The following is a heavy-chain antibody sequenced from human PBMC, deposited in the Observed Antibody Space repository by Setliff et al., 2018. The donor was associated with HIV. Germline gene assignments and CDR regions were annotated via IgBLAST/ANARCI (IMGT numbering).Heavy chain of an antibody. CDR2: INPSSGST. V-gene: IGHV1-46*01. CDR3: ARDPAPSSSASYFQH. J-gene: IGHJ1*01. CDR1: GYTFTSYY. D-gene: IGHD6-6*01. Sequence: GASVKVSCKASGYTFTSYYRHWVRQAPGQGLEWMGIINPSSGSTTYAQKFQGRVTMTRDTSTSTVYMELSSLRSEDTAVYYCARDPAPSSSASYFQHWGQGTPVTVSS.